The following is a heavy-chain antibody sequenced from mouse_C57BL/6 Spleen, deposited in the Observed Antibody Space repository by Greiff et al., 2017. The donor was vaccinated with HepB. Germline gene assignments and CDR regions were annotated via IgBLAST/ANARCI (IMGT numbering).Heavy chain of an antibody. CDR3: ARSGVYYGSSY. V-gene: IGHV1-59*01. J-gene: IGHJ2*01. CDR1: GYTFTSYW. D-gene: IGHD1-1*01. CDR2: IDPSDSYT. Sequence: VQLQHPGAELVRPGTSVKLSCKASGYTFTSYWMHWVKQRPGQGLEWIGVIDPSDSYTNYNQKFKGKATLTVDTSSSTAYMQLSSLTSEDSAVYYCARSGVYYGSSYWGQGTTLTVSS.